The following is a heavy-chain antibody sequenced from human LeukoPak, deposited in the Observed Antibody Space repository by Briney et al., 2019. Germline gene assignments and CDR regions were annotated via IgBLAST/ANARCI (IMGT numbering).Heavy chain of an antibody. CDR2: IYSGGTT. J-gene: IGHJ4*02. Sequence: GGSLRLSCAASGFTVSSNYMSWVRQAPGKGLEWVSVIYSGGTTYYADSVKGRFTISRDNAKNSLYLQMNSLRAEDTAVYYCARASGWWELPTAFDYWGQGTLVTVSS. CDR3: ARASGWWELPTAFDY. D-gene: IGHD1-26*01. V-gene: IGHV3-53*01. CDR1: GFTVSSNY.